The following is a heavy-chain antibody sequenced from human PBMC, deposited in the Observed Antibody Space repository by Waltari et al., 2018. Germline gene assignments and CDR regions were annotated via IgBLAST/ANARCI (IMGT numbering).Heavy chain of an antibody. Sequence: QVQLQESGPGLVKPSETLSLTCPVSGGSISSYSWSWIRQPAGKGLEWIGRIYTSGSTNYNPSLKSRVTMSVDTSKNQFSLKLSSVTAADTAVYYCARDALPYSSPSYYYYGMDVWGQGTTVTVSS. J-gene: IGHJ6*02. CDR3: ARDALPYSSPSYYYYGMDV. D-gene: IGHD6-13*01. CDR2: IYTSGST. CDR1: GGSISSYS. V-gene: IGHV4-4*07.